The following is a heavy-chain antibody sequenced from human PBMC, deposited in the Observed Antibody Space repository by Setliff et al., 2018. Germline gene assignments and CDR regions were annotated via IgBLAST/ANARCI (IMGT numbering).Heavy chain of an antibody. CDR2: ISAYNGKT. CDR1: GYTLSNSI. V-gene: IGHV1-18*01. CDR3: ARSYDSGFYHQGDAYDI. J-gene: IGHJ3*02. D-gene: IGHD3-22*01. Sequence: ASVKVSCKASGYTLSNSILSWVRQAPGQGLEWMGWISAYNGKTYFAQKFQDRITLTTDTSTNTGYLELRGLRSDDTAVYYCARSYDSGFYHQGDAYDIWGQGTMVTVS.